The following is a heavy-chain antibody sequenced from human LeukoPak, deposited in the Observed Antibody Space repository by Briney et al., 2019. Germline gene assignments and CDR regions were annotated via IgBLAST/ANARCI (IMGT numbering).Heavy chain of an antibody. CDR3: ARVGQYSSGWYSEDFDY. V-gene: IGHV1-2*06. D-gene: IGHD6-19*01. CDR2: INPNSGGT. J-gene: IGHJ4*02. CDR1: GYTFTGYC. Sequence: ASVKVSCKASGYTFTGYCMHWVRQAPGQGLEWMGRINPNSGGTNYAQKFQGRVTMTRDTSISTAYMELSRLRSDDTAVYYCARVGQYSSGWYSEDFDYWGQGTLVTVSS.